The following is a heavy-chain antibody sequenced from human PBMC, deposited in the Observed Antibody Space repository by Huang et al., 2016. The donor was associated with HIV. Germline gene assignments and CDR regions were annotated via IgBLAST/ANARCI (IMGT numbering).Heavy chain of an antibody. J-gene: IGHJ4*02. CDR3: AKGGSAAAVLDF. Sequence: QVQLVESGGGVVQPGKSLRISCAASGFTFSSYGMHWVRQDPGKGLEWGAVISYDAKTKYYAGSVKGRFSISRDNSKTTVYLQLNSLRLEDTAVYYCAKGGSAAAVLDFWGQGTLVTVSS. D-gene: IGHD6-13*01. CDR1: GFTFSSYG. CDR2: ISYDAKTK. V-gene: IGHV3-30*18.